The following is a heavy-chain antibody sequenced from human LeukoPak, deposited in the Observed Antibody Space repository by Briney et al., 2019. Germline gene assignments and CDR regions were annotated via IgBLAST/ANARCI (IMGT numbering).Heavy chain of an antibody. V-gene: IGHV2-5*02. Sequence: ESGPTLVKPTQTLTLTCTFSGFSLGTSGVGVGWIRQPPGKALEWLALIYWDDDKRYSPSLKSRLTITKDTSKNQVVLTMTNMDPVDTATYYCAHRLGYCSSTSCYNWFDPWGQGTLVTVSS. CDR1: GFSLGTSGVG. D-gene: IGHD2-2*01. CDR2: IYWDDDK. J-gene: IGHJ5*02. CDR3: AHRLGYCSSTSCYNWFDP.